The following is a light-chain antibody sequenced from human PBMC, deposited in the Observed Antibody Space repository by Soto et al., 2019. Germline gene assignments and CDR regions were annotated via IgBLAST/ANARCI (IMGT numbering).Light chain of an antibody. V-gene: IGLV1-40*01. Sequence: QSVLTQPPSVSGAPGQKVTISCTGSSSNIGAGYDVHWYQQLPGTAPKLLIYGNCNRPSGVPDRFSGSKSGTSASLAITGLQAEDEADYYCQSYDSSLSGYGFGTGTKVTVL. J-gene: IGLJ1*01. CDR1: SSNIGAGYD. CDR2: GNC. CDR3: QSYDSSLSGYG.